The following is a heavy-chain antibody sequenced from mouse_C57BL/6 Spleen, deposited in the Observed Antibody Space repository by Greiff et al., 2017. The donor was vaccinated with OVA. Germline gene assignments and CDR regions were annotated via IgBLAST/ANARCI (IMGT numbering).Heavy chain of an antibody. CDR3: AREGKDSRGHAMDY. J-gene: IGHJ4*01. CDR2: IYPRSGNT. Sequence: VQVVESGAELARPGASVKLSCKASGYTFTSYGISWVKQRTGQGLEWIGEIYPRSGNTYYNEKFKGKATLTADKSSSTAYMELRSLTSEDSAVYFCAREGKDSRGHAMDYWGQGTSVTVSS. V-gene: IGHV1-81*01. CDR1: GYTFTSYG.